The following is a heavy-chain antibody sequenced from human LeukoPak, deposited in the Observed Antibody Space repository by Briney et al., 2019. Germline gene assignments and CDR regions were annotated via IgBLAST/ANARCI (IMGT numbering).Heavy chain of an antibody. CDR2: IYYSGST. V-gene: IGHV4-59*08. CDR3: ARHLTLSTVTPRYYYYGMDV. Sequence: SETLSLTCTVSGGSISSYYWSWIRQPPGKGLEWIGYIYYSGSTNYNPSLKGRVTISVDASKNQFSLKLSSVTAADTAVYYCARHLTLSTVTPRYYYYGMDVWGQGTTVTVSS. CDR1: GGSISSYY. J-gene: IGHJ6*02. D-gene: IGHD4-17*01.